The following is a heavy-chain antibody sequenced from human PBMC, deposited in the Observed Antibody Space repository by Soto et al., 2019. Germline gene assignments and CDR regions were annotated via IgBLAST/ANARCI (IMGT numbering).Heavy chain of an antibody. D-gene: IGHD6-13*01. CDR3: ARDHRAAAGTSALYYYYGMDV. V-gene: IGHV6-1*01. CDR2: TYYRSKWYN. Sequence: SHTLSLTCAISGDSVSSNSAAWNWIRQSPSRGLEWLGRTYYRSKWYNDYAVSVKSRITINPDTSKNQFSLQLNSVTPEDTAVYYCARDHRAAAGTSALYYYYGMDVWGQGTTVTVSS. CDR1: GDSVSSNSAA. J-gene: IGHJ6*02.